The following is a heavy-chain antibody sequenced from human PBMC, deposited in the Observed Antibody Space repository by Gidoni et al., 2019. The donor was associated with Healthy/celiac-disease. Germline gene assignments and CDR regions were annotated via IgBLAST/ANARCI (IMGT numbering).Heavy chain of an antibody. D-gene: IGHD5-12*01. V-gene: IGHV3-33*01. CDR3: ARDGRDGYNFGWYFDL. CDR2: IWYDGSNK. Sequence: QVQLVESGGGVVQPGRSLRLSCAASGSPSSSYGMHWVRQAPGKGLEWVAVIWYDGSNKYYADSVKGRFTISRDNSKNTLYLQMNSLRAEDTAVYYCARDGRDGYNFGWYFDLWGRGTLVTVSS. J-gene: IGHJ2*01. CDR1: GSPSSSYG.